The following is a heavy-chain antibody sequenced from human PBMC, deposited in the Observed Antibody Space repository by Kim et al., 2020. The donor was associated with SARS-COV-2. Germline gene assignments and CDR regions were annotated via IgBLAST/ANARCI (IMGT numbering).Heavy chain of an antibody. CDR1: GYTFTGYY. V-gene: IGHV1-2*02. CDR2: INPNSGGT. CDR3: AGELNPMVRGGRDSLGY. D-gene: IGHD3-10*01. J-gene: IGHJ4*02. Sequence: ASVKVSCKASGYTFTGYYMHWVRQAPGQGLEWMGWINPNSGGTNYAQKFQGRVTMTRDTSISPAYMELSRVSSDDPAVYYCAGELNPMVRGGRDSLGYWGQGTLVTVSS.